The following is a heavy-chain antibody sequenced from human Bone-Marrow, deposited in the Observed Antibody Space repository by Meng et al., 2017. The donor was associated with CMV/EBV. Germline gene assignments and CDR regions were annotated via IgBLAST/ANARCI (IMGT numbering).Heavy chain of an antibody. D-gene: IGHD2-2*01. CDR2: ISYDRSNK. Sequence: GESLKISCAGSGFTFSSYAMHWVRQAPGKGLEWVAVISYDRSNKYYADSVKGRFTTSRDNSRNTLYLQMNSLRAEDTGVYYCARDLRRYCSRIRCEHGYWGQGTLVTVSS. CDR3: ARDLRRYCSRIRCEHGY. CDR1: GFTFSSYA. J-gene: IGHJ4*02. V-gene: IGHV3-30-3*01.